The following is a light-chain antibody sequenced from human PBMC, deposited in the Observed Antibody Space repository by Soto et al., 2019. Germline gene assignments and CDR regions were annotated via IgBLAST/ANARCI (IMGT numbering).Light chain of an antibody. CDR1: QSVSSN. J-gene: IGKJ5*01. V-gene: IGKV3-20*01. CDR3: QQYGSSPIT. Sequence: EIVMTQSPFTLCVSXGGRATLSXXASQSVSSNLAWYQQKPGQAPRLLIYGASTRATGIPDRFSGSGSGTDFTLTISRLEPEDFAVYYCQQYGSSPITFGQGTRLEI. CDR2: GAS.